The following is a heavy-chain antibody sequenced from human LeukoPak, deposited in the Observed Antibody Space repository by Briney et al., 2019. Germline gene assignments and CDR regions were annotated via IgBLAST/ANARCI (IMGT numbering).Heavy chain of an antibody. CDR1: GFTFSDYY. Sequence: GGSLRLSCAASGFTFSDYYMSWIRQAPGKGLEWVSYISSSGSTIYYADSVKGRFTISRDNAKNSLYLQMNSLRAEDTAVYYCARDWWPDIHCYDSSGYSHWGQGTLVTVSS. CDR2: ISSSGSTI. V-gene: IGHV3-11*01. J-gene: IGHJ4*02. CDR3: ARDWWPDIHCYDSSGYSH. D-gene: IGHD3-22*01.